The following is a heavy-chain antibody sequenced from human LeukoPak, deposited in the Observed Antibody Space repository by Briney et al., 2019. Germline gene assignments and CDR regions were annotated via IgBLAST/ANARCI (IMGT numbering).Heavy chain of an antibody. CDR2: ISAYNGNT. V-gene: IGHV1-18*01. CDR1: GYTFTSYG. J-gene: IGHJ4*02. D-gene: IGHD1-14*01. Sequence: ASVKVSCKASGYTFTSYGISWVRQAPGQGLEWMGWISAYNGNTNYAQKLQGRVTMTRNTSISTAYMELSSLRSEDTAVYYCARVNLLRRIDYWGQGTLVTVSS. CDR3: ARVNLLRRIDY.